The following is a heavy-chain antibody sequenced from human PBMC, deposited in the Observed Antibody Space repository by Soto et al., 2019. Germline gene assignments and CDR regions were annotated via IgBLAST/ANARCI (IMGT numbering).Heavy chain of an antibody. CDR3: AKDILTGYSLRGRDV. CDR2: ISWDGGST. D-gene: IGHD3-9*01. Sequence: HWGSMRLPCAASGFTFEDYTMYWVRQAQGKGMEWVSLISWDGGSTYYADSVKGRFTISRDNSKNSLYLQMNSLRTEDTALYYCAKDILTGYSLRGRDVWVQVTTVIVSS. V-gene: IGHV3-43*01. CDR1: GFTFEDYT. J-gene: IGHJ6*02.